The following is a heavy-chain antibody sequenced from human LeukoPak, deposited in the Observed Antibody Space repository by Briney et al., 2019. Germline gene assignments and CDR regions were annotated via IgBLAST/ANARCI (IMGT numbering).Heavy chain of an antibody. CDR2: ISSSSSYI. Sequence: PGGSLRLSCAASGFTFSSYSMNWVRQAPGKGLEWVSSISSSSSYIYYADSVKGRFTISRDNAKNSLYLQMNSLRAEDTAVYYCATEGGYSYGYPDYWGQGTLVTVSS. J-gene: IGHJ4*02. D-gene: IGHD5-18*01. V-gene: IGHV3-21*01. CDR3: ATEGGYSYGYPDY. CDR1: GFTFSSYS.